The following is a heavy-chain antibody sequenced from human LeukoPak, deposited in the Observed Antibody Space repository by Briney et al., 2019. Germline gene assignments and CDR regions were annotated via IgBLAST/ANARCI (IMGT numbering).Heavy chain of an antibody. J-gene: IGHJ4*02. D-gene: IGHD1-1*01. CDR3: ASESRQLGN. CDR2: ISNSGSP. V-gene: IGHV4-59*01. CDR1: GASISSLY. Sequence: SETLSLTCTVSGASISSLYWSWIRQPPGRGLEWIGFISNSGSPTYNPSLDSRVTISLDTSKNQFSLKVNYVTAADTAVYYCASESRQLGNWGQGTLVTVSS.